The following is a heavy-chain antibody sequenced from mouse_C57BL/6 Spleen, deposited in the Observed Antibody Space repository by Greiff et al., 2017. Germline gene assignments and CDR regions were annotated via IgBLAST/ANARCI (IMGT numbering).Heavy chain of an antibody. CDR2: IHPNSGST. CDR1: GNTFTSYW. V-gene: IGHV1-64*01. CDR3: ATYPGYYGSSWYFDV. Sequence: VQLQQPGPGLVKPAASVKLSCKASGNTFTSYWMHWGMQRPGQGLEWIGMIHPNSGSTNYNEKFKSKATLTVDKSSSTAYMQLCSLKSEASAVYSCATYPGYYGSSWYFDVWGTCATVPVSS. D-gene: IGHD1-1*01. J-gene: IGHJ1*03.